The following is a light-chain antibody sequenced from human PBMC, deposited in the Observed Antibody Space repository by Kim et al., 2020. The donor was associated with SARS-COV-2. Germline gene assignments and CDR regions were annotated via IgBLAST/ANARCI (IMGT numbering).Light chain of an antibody. V-gene: IGLV3-1*01. CDR1: KLGDKF. CDR3: QAWDSGVV. J-gene: IGLJ2*01. Sequence: SVSPGQTASITCSGDKLGDKFASWYQQRPGQSPVLVIYQDSKRPSGIPERFSGSNSGNTATLTISGTQTMDEADYYCQAWDSGVVFGGGTQLTVL. CDR2: QDS.